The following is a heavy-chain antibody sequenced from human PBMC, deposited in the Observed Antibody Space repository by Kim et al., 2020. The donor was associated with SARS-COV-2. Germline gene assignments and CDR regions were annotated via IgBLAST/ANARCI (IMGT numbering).Heavy chain of an antibody. CDR2: IYSSGNT. Sequence: GGSLRLSCAASGFTVSSNYMSWVRQAPGKGLEWVSVIYSSGNTYYADSVKGRFTISRDDPKNTLDLQMHSLRAEDTAVYYCARVLRDSSGFNWLDPWGQGTLVTVAS. CDR3: ARVLRDSSGFNWLDP. D-gene: IGHD3-22*01. J-gene: IGHJ5*02. V-gene: IGHV3-66*01. CDR1: GFTVSSNY.